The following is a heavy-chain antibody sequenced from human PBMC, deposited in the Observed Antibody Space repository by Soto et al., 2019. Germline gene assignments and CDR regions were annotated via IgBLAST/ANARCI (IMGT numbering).Heavy chain of an antibody. Sequence: SVKVSCKASGGTFSSYAISWVRQAPGQGLEWMGGIIPIFGTANYAQKFRGRVTMTADESTCTAYMEVNSLRSEDTAVYYCARKKGFIREISYFDLWGRGTLVTVSS. CDR2: IIPIFGTA. D-gene: IGHD3-10*01. J-gene: IGHJ2*01. V-gene: IGHV1-69*13. CDR1: GGTFSSYA. CDR3: ARKKGFIREISYFDL.